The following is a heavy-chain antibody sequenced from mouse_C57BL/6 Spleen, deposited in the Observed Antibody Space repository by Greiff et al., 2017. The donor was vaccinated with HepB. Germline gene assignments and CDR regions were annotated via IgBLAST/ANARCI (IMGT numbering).Heavy chain of an antibody. Sequence: EVQLVESGGGLVKPRGSLKLSCAASGFTFSSYAMSWVRQTPEKRLEWVATISDGGSYTYYPDNVKGRFTISRDNAKNNLYLQMSHLKSEDTAMYYCAREVNYYGSSPDDWGTGTTVTVSS. D-gene: IGHD1-1*01. V-gene: IGHV5-4*01. CDR1: GFTFSSYA. J-gene: IGHJ1*03. CDR2: ISDGGSYT. CDR3: AREVNYYGSSPDD.